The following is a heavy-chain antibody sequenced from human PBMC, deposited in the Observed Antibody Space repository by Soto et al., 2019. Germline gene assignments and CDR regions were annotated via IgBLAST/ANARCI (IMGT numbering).Heavy chain of an antibody. V-gene: IGHV3-21*01. Sequence: LRLSCAASGFTFSSYSMNWVRQAPGKGLEWVSSISSSSSYIYYADSVKGRFTISRDNAKNSLYLQMNSLRAEDTAVYYCARDENTSSYGMDVWGQGTTVTVSS. CDR2: ISSSSSYI. CDR1: GFTFSSYS. D-gene: IGHD6-6*01. J-gene: IGHJ6*02. CDR3: ARDENTSSYGMDV.